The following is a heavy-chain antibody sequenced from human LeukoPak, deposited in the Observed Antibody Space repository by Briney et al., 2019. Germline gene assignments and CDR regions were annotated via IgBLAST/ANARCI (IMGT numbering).Heavy chain of an antibody. V-gene: IGHV3-66*01. CDR3: ARDLTMAGYLAY. Sequence: GGSLRLSCAASGFTVSSNYMSWVRQAPGKGLEWVSVIYSGGSTYYADSVKGRFTISRDNSKNTLYLQMNSLRAEDTAVYYCARDLTMAGYLAYWGQGTLVTVSS. D-gene: IGHD5-24*01. CDR2: IYSGGST. J-gene: IGHJ4*02. CDR1: GFTVSSNY.